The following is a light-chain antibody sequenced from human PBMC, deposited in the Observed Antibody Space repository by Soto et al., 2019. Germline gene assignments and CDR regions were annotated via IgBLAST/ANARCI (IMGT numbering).Light chain of an antibody. Sequence: ETVMTQSPDTLSVSPGESATLSCRASQAVSTNLAWFHQKPGQTPRLVLYGASKRATGIPARFSCSGSERQFSLTISSLRSEDFGVYYCPHYNNWPPYSFGQGTKVEIK. J-gene: IGKJ2*03. V-gene: IGKV3-15*01. CDR1: QAVSTN. CDR2: GAS. CDR3: PHYNNWPPYS.